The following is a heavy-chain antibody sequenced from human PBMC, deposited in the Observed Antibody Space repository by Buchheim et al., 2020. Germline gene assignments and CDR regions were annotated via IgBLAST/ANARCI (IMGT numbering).Heavy chain of an antibody. D-gene: IGHD5-12*01. CDR1: GSTFLSSD. Sequence: QVQLVESGGGVVQPGTSLRLSCAASGSTFLSSDMHWVRQAPGKGLEWVTLISYDGSNKYYADSVKGRFTISRDNSKPTLYLQMNSLRTEDTAVYYCASSPSGGYMQYYGMDVWGQGAT. J-gene: IGHJ6*02. CDR3: ASSPSGGYMQYYGMDV. CDR2: ISYDGSNK. V-gene: IGHV3-30*03.